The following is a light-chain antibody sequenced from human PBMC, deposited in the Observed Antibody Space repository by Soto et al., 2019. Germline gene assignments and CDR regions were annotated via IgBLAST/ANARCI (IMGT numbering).Light chain of an antibody. J-gene: IGLJ2*01. V-gene: IGLV2-8*01. Sequence: QSALTQPPSASGSLGQSVTISCTGTSGDIGTYKYVSWYQHLPGQAPKLIIYDVTDRPSGVPDRFSGSKSGNTASPTVSGLQTDDEADYYCTSYAGSNHWLFGGGTKLTVL. CDR2: DVT. CDR1: SGDIGTYKY. CDR3: TSYAGSNHWL.